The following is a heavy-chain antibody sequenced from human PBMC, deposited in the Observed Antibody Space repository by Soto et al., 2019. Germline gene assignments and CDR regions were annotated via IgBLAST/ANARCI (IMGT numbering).Heavy chain of an antibody. Sequence: SETLSLTCTVSGGSISPYYWAWIRQPPGKGLEWVGYIYYSGSTSYNPSLKSRVTLSLETSKNQFSLKLNSVTAADTAVYYCVSPEGYYDSSGYTLDYWGQGTLVTVSS. CDR3: VSPEGYYDSSGYTLDY. D-gene: IGHD3-22*01. V-gene: IGHV4-59*08. J-gene: IGHJ4*02. CDR2: IYYSGST. CDR1: GGSISPYY.